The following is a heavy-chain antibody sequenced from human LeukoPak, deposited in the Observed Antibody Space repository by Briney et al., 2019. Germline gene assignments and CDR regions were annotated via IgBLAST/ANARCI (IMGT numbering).Heavy chain of an antibody. V-gene: IGHV4-34*01. Sequence: PSGTVSLTCAVYGGSFSGYYWSWIRQPPGKGLEWIGEINYSGSTSYNPSLKSRVIISADTSKNQFSLKLSSVTAADTAVYYCASVAGHYCYGVDVWGQGTTVSVS. D-gene: IGHD6-13*01. CDR1: GGSFSGYY. CDR3: ASVAGHYCYGVDV. CDR2: INYSGST. J-gene: IGHJ6*02.